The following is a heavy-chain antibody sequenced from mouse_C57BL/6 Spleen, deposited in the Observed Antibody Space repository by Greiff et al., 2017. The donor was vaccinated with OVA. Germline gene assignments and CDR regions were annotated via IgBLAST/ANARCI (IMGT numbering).Heavy chain of an antibody. CDR2: INPNNGGT. D-gene: IGHD1-1*01. V-gene: IGHV1-26*01. CDR1: GYTFTDYY. CDR3: ASYSSSSFAY. Sequence: EVKLVESGPELVKPGASVKISCKASGYTFTDYYMNWVKQSHGKSLEWIGDINPNNGGTSYNQKFKGKATLTVDKSSSTAYMELRSLTSEDSAVYYCASYSSSSFAYWGQGTLVTVSA. J-gene: IGHJ3*01.